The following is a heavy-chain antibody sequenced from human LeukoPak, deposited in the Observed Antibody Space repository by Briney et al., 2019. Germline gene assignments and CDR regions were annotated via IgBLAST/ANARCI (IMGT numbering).Heavy chain of an antibody. J-gene: IGHJ5*02. CDR3: ARVSYDFWSGPDFDWFDP. CDR1: GYTFTSYD. V-gene: IGHV1-8*01. CDR2: MNPNSGNT. D-gene: IGHD3-3*01. Sequence: ASVKVSCKASGYTFTSYDINWVRQATGQGLEWMGWMNPNSGNTGYAQKFQGRATMTRNTSISTAYMELSSLRSEDTAVYYCARVSYDFWSGPDFDWFDPWGQGTLVTVSS.